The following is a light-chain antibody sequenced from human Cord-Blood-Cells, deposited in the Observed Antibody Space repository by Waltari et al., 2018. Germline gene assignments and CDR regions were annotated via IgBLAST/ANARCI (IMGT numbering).Light chain of an antibody. CDR3: AAWDDSLNGFWV. J-gene: IGLJ3*02. CDR2: SKN. Sequence: QSVLTQPPSASGPPGQRVTISCSGSSSTIGSNPVSWYQQPPGTAPKLLIYSKNQRPSGVPDRFSGSKSGTSASLAISGLQSEDEADYYCAAWDDSLNGFWVFGGGTKLTVL. V-gene: IGLV1-44*01. CDR1: SSTIGSNP.